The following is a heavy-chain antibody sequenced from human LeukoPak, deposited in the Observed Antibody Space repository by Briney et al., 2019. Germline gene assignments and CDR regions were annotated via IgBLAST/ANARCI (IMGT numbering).Heavy chain of an antibody. D-gene: IGHD3-22*01. Sequence: ASVKVSCKASGGIFSRYAISWVRQAPGQGLEWVGGIIPLFGTANYAQRFQGRLTITADESTRTAYMELSSLRSEDTAIYYCAREWDFDSSGFYYYYWGQGTLVTVSS. CDR2: IIPLFGTA. CDR1: GGIFSRYA. CDR3: AREWDFDSSGFYYYY. V-gene: IGHV1-69*13. J-gene: IGHJ4*02.